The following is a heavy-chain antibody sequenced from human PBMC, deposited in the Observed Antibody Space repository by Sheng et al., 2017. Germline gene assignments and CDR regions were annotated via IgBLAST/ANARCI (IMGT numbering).Heavy chain of an antibody. CDR1: GGSISSYY. V-gene: IGHV4-4*07. D-gene: IGHD6-13*01. Sequence: QVQLQESGPGLVKPSETLSLTCTVSGGSISSYYWSWIRQPAGKGLEWIGRIYTSGSTNYNPSLKSRVTMSVDTSKNQFSLKLSSVTAADTAVYYCARDYSSSWYSSYYYGMDVWGQGTTVHRL. J-gene: IGHJ6*02. CDR2: IYTSGST. CDR3: ARDYSSSWYSSYYYGMDV.